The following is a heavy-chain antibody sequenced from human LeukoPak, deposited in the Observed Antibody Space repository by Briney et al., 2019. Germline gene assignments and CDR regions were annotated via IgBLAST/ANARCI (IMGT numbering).Heavy chain of an antibody. CDR2: ISGSGGST. J-gene: IGHJ4*02. CDR3: AKDLIRGYSGYAGDY. V-gene: IGHV3-23*01. D-gene: IGHD5-12*01. CDR1: GFTFSSYA. Sequence: PGGSLRLSCAASGFTFSSYAMSWVRQAPGKGLEWVSAISGSGGSTYYADSVKGRFTISRDKSKNTLYLQMNSLRAEDTAVYYCAKDLIRGYSGYAGDYWGQGTLVTVSS.